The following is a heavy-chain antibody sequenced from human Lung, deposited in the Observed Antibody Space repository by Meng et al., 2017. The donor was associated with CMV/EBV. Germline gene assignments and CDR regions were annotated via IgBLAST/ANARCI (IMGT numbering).Heavy chain of an antibody. J-gene: IGHJ6*02. CDR3: ARTGTSANYYYYYGMDV. CDR2: ISTSSSYI. CDR1: GFKFSSYC. D-gene: IGHD1/OR15-1a*01. Sequence: LSLTCAGSGFKFSSYCMNWVRQAPGKGLEWVSSISTSSSYIYYADSVKGRFSVSRDNARKSVYLQMNSLRAEDTAVYYCARTGTSANYYYYYGMDVWGQGXTVTVSS. V-gene: IGHV3-21*04.